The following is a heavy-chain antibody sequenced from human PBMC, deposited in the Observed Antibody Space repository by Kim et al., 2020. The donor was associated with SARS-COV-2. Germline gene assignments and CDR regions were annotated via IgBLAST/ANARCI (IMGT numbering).Heavy chain of an antibody. V-gene: IGHV4-34*01. CDR3: ARAIGYSYGFLDY. J-gene: IGHJ4*02. D-gene: IGHD5-18*01. Sequence: YTPSLKSRVTISVDTSKIRFSLKLSSVTAADTSVYYCARAIGYSYGFLDYWGQGTLVTVSS.